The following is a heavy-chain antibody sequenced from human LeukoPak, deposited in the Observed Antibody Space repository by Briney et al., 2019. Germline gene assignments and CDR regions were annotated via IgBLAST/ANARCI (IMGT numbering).Heavy chain of an antibody. D-gene: IGHD3-9*01. J-gene: IGHJ6*02. CDR1: GFTFRNYG. CDR2: IWFDGSNR. CDR3: ARDYKMGGLPYDILTGYYREVGFQYYYGMDV. V-gene: IGHV3-33*01. Sequence: AGGSLRLSCEASGFTFRNYGMHWVRQAPGKGLDWVGVIWFDGSNRYYADSVKGRFTISRDNSKNTLYLQVNSVRAEDTAVYYCARDYKMGGLPYDILTGYYREVGFQYYYGMDVWGQGTTVTVSS.